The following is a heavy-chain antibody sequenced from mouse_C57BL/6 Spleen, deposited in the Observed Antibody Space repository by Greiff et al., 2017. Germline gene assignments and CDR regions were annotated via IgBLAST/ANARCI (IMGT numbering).Heavy chain of an antibody. CDR2: IYPGSGST. J-gene: IGHJ3*01. CDR1: GYTFNSYW. V-gene: IGHV1-55*01. D-gene: IGHD2-4*01. CDR3: AFYYEYCWGFAY. Sequence: VQLQQPGAELVKPGASVKMSCKASGYTFNSYWITWVKQRPGQGLEWIGDIYPGSGSTNYNAKFKSKATLTVDTSSSTAYMQLSSLTSEDSAVYYCAFYYEYCWGFAYWGQGTLVTVSA.